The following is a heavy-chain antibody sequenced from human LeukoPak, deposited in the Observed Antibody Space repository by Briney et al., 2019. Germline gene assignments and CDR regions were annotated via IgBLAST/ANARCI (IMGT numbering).Heavy chain of an antibody. CDR2: IYYSGST. CDR3: ARGGGNFDY. J-gene: IGHJ4*02. Sequence: SETLSLTCTVSGGSISSYYWSWIRQPPGKGLEWIGYIYYSGSTYYNPSLKSRVTISVDTSKNQFPLKLSSVTAADTAVYYCARGGGNFDYWGQGTLVTVSS. CDR1: GGSISSYY. D-gene: IGHD2/OR15-2a*01. V-gene: IGHV4-30-4*08.